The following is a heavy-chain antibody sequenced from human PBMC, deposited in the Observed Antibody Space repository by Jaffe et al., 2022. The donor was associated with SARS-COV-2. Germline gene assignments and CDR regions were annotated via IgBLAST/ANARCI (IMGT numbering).Heavy chain of an antibody. CDR3: ATGELLHDT. V-gene: IGHV4-59*02. J-gene: IGHJ5*02. CDR2: IYYTGYT. D-gene: IGHD1-1*01. CDR1: GGSVSGYY. Sequence: QVRLQESGPGVVRPSETLSLTCTVSGGSVSGYYWSWLRQSPWRGLEWIGYIYYTGYTNYNPSLKSRVAISEDTSKNQFSLKLSSVTAADTAIYYCATGELLHDTWGPGIMVTVSS.